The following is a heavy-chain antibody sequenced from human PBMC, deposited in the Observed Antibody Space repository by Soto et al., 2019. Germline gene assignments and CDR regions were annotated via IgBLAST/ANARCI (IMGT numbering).Heavy chain of an antibody. V-gene: IGHV4-39*01. CDR3: ASRAPGIAAAGRYGMDV. CDR2: IYYSGST. D-gene: IGHD6-13*01. J-gene: IGHJ6*02. Sequence: ETLSLTCTVSGGSISSSSYYWGWIRQPPGKGLEWIGSIYYSGSTYYNPSLKSRVTISVDTSKNQFSLKLSSVTAADTAVYYCASRAPGIAAAGRYGMDVWGQGTTVTVSS. CDR1: GGSISSSSYY.